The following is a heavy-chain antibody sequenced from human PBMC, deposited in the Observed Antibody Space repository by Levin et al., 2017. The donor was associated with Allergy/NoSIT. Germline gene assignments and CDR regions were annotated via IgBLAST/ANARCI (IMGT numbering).Heavy chain of an antibody. CDR3: ARRPYRSSWGGWFDP. CDR1: GYSFTNYW. Sequence: GGSLRLSCKASGYSFTNYWIGWVRQMPGKGLEWMGIIYPGDSDTRYSPSLQGQVTISADKSISTAYLQWSSLKASDTAMYYCARRPYRSSWGGWFDPWGQGTLVTVSS. J-gene: IGHJ5*02. V-gene: IGHV5-51*01. CDR2: IYPGDSDT. D-gene: IGHD6-13*01.